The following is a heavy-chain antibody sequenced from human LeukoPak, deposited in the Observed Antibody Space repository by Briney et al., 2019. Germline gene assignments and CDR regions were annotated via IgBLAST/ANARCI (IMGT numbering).Heavy chain of an antibody. CDR1: GFIFDNHA. J-gene: IGHJ3*02. D-gene: IGHD3-16*01. Sequence: PGGSLRLSCAAAGFIFDNHAMHWVRQAPGKGLEWVSRISWNTGNKDYADSVKGRFTISRDNDKNSLFLQMNSLRPEDTALYYCVKGTTFDAFDMWGQGTMVIVFS. CDR3: VKGTTFDAFDM. CDR2: ISWNTGNK. V-gene: IGHV3-9*01.